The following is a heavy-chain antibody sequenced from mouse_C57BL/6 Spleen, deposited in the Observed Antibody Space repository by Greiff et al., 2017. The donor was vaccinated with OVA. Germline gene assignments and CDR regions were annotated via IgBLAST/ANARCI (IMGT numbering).Heavy chain of an antibody. CDR3: ARSYDLYYFAKEY. CDR1: GYTFTSYW. V-gene: IGHV1-69*01. D-gene: IGHD2-4*01. CDR2: IDPSDSYT. J-gene: IGHJ4*01. Sequence: QVQLQQPGAELVMPGASVKLSCKASGYTFTSYWMHWVKQRPGQGLEWIGEIDPSDSYTNYNQKFKGKSTLTVDKSSSTAYMQLSSLTSEDSAVYYCARSYDLYYFAKEYWGQGTSVTVSS.